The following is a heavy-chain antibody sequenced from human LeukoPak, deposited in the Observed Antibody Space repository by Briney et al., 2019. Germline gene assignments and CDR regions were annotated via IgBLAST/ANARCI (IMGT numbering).Heavy chain of an antibody. V-gene: IGHV6-1*01. Sequence: SQTLSLTCAISGDSVSRNNLAWNWIRQSPSRGLEWLGRTYYRSRWYNEYALSVKSRITIIPDTSKNQFSLQMNSVTPEDTAVYYCARGLRALGVITDYWGQGTLVTVSS. CDR2: TYYRSRWYN. CDR1: GDSVSRNNLA. CDR3: ARGLRALGVITDY. J-gene: IGHJ4*02. D-gene: IGHD3-10*01.